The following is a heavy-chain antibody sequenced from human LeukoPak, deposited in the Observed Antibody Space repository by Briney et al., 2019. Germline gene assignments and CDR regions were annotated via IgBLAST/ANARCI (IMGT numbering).Heavy chain of an antibody. CDR2: IIPIFGTA. J-gene: IGHJ2*01. CDR3: ARGLNDCSSTSCLDWYFDL. D-gene: IGHD2-2*01. V-gene: IGHV1-69*13. Sequence: SVKVSCKASGGTFSSYAISWVRPAPGQGLEWMGGIIPIFGTANYAQQFQGRVTITADESTSTAYMELSSLRSGDTAVYYCARGLNDCSSTSCLDWYFDLWGRGALVTVSS. CDR1: GGTFSSYA.